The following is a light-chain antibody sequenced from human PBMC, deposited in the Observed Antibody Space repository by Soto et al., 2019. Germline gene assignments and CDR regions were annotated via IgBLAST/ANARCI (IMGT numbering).Light chain of an antibody. Sequence: QSVLTQPPSMSASPGQTITISCSGARSNIGKNTLTWFQQLPGTAPNLLISTPNHRPSGVRDRFSASKSGTSASLTISGLRSDDEADYYCAAWDDILNIVVFGGGTKLNVL. CDR3: AAWDDILNIVV. CDR2: TPN. V-gene: IGLV1-44*01. J-gene: IGLJ2*01. CDR1: RSNIGKNT.